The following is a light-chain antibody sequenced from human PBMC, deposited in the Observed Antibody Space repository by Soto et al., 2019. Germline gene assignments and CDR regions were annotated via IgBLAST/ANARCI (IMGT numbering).Light chain of an antibody. CDR3: QQYNGYSRT. CDR2: DAS. Sequence: DIQMTQSPSTLSASVGDRVTITCRASQSISDSLAWYQQKPGKAPYLLISDASSLERGVPSRFSGSGSGTEFPLTISSMQPDDFATYYCQQYNGYSRTFGQGTKVEIK. J-gene: IGKJ1*01. V-gene: IGKV1-5*01. CDR1: QSISDS.